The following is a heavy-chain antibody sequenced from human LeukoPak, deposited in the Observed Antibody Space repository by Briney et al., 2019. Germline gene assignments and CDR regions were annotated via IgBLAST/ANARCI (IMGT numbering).Heavy chain of an antibody. V-gene: IGHV4-38-2*02. Sequence: PSEALSLTCTVSGYSISSGYYWGWIRQPPGKGLEWIGSIYHSGSTYYNPSLKSRVTISVDTSKNQFSLKLSSVTAADTAVYYCAGYLRSTITSWGQGTLVTVSS. CDR2: IYHSGST. J-gene: IGHJ5*02. CDR3: AGYLRSTITS. CDR1: GYSISSGYY. D-gene: IGHD2/OR15-2a*01.